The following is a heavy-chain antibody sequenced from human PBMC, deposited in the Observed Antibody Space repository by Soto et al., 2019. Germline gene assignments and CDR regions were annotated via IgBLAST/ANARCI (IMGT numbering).Heavy chain of an antibody. J-gene: IGHJ6*02. D-gene: IGHD3-9*01. CDR2: IDWDDDK. Sequence: SGPTLVNPTQTLTLTCTFSGFSLSTSGMCVSWIRQPPGKALEWLALIDWDDDKYYSTSLKTRLTISKDTSKNQVVLTMTNMDPVDTATYYCARTPGSYDILTGYYNVITDVWGQGTTVTVSS. CDR1: GFSLSTSGMC. CDR3: ARTPGSYDILTGYYNVITDV. V-gene: IGHV2-70*01.